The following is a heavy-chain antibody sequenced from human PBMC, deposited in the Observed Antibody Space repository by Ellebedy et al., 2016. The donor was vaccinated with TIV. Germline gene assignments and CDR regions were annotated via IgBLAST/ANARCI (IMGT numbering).Heavy chain of an antibody. CDR2: IHYTGTT. J-gene: IGHJ3*02. Sequence: MPSETLSLTCTVSGVSISGYYWSWVRQPPGKGLEWIGYIHYTGTTNYNPSLKSRVTLSLDTSKNHFSLNLTSVTAADTAVYYCARPYGSGWLGRSAFDIWGQGTLVTVSS. CDR3: ARPYGSGWLGRSAFDI. D-gene: IGHD6-19*01. V-gene: IGHV4-59*12. CDR1: GVSISGYY.